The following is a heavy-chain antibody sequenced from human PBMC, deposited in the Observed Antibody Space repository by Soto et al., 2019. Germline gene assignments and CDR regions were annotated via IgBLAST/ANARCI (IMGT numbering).Heavy chain of an antibody. J-gene: IGHJ4*02. D-gene: IGHD3-10*01. Sequence: QVQLQESGPGLVKPSQTLSLTCTVSGGSVTGGGGYWSGVRRHPGKGLEWIGYIYNSGSTSYNPSLKSRVTISIDMSKNQFSLRLSSMTAADTSVYYCARDLVRGVGGYWGQGTLVTVSS. V-gene: IGHV4-31*03. CDR2: IYNSGST. CDR3: ARDLVRGVGGY. CDR1: GGSVTGGGGY.